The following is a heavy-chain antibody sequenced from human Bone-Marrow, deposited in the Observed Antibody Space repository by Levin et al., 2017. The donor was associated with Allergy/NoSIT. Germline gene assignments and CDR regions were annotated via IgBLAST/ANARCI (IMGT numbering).Heavy chain of an antibody. V-gene: IGHV1-8*01. J-gene: IGHJ5*02. CDR1: GYTFTSYN. Sequence: PVASVKVSCKTSGYTFTSYNVYWVRQAPGQGLEWMGYINPNSGDTGYAQKFQGRVTLTRNSSINTAYMELSGLRSEDTAMYYCARGDCYSGSCYGPDWFDPWGQGTQVTVSS. CDR3: ARGDCYSGSCYGPDWFDP. CDR2: INPNSGDT. D-gene: IGHD2-15*01.